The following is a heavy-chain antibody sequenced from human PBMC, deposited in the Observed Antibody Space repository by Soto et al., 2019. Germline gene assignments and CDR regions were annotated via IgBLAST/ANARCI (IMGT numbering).Heavy chain of an antibody. CDR1: GFTSSAYD. D-gene: IGHD2-21*01. J-gene: IGHJ6*02. CDR2: IGAADDP. V-gene: IGHV3-13*05. CDR3: ARAYSGRLPRRADYYFAMDV. Sequence: LRLSCAASGFTSSAYDMHWVRQATGKGLEWVSAIGAADDPYYLGSVKGRFTISRENARNSFYLQMNNLRAGGTAVYYCARAYSGRLPRRADYYFAMDVWGQGTTVTVSS.